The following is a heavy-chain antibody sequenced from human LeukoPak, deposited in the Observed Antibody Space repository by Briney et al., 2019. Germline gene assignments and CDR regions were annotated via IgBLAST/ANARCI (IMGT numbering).Heavy chain of an antibody. CDR1: GGTFSSYA. V-gene: IGHV1-69*05. J-gene: IGHJ4*02. Sequence: ASVKVSCKASGGTFSSYAISWVRQAPGQGLEWMGGIIPIFGTANYAQKFQGRVTITTDESTSTAYMELSSLRSEDTAVYYCSTDSGRCYFYFDFWGQGTLVTVSS. CDR2: IIPIFGTA. D-gene: IGHD2-8*01. CDR3: STDSGRCYFYFDF.